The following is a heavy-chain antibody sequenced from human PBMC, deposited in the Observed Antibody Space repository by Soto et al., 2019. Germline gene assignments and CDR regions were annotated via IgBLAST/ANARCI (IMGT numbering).Heavy chain of an antibody. CDR3: PILLDFGTDTSLGEFMYV. CDR1: GGTFSSYA. CDR2: IIPIFGTA. J-gene: IGHJ6*02. V-gene: IGHV1-69*12. D-gene: IGHD3-16*01. Sequence: QVQLVQSGAEVKKPGSSVKVSCKASGGTFSSYAISWVRQAPGQGLEWMGGIIPIFGTANYAQKFQGRVTITAYESTSTAYMELSSLRSADTAVYYSPILLDFGTDTSLGEFMYVWGQGTTVTVSS.